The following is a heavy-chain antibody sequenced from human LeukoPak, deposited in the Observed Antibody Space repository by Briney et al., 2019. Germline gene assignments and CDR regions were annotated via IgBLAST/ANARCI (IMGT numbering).Heavy chain of an antibody. J-gene: IGHJ6*03. CDR1: GFTFRSYA. D-gene: IGHD1-26*01. CDR2: ISGAGGST. CDR3: GKRGGVGATGGGGYYYYMDV. Sequence: PGGSLRLSCAASGFTFRSYAMSWVRQAPGKGLEWVSAISGAGGSTYYADSVKGRFTISRDNFKNTLFLQMKSLRAEDTAIYYCGKRGGVGATGGGGYYYYMDVWGKGTTVTVSS. V-gene: IGHV3-23*01.